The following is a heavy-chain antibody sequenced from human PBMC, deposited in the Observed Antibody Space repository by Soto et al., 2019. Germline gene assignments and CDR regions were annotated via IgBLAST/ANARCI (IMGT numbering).Heavy chain of an antibody. Sequence: EVQLVESGGGLVQPGGSLRLSCAASGFTFSSYWMHWVRQAPGKGLVWVSRINSDGSSTSYADSVKGRFTISRDNAKNTLYLQMNSLRDEDTAVYYCATSPMYSYGYSDYWGQGTLVTVSS. CDR2: INSDGSST. J-gene: IGHJ4*02. CDR1: GFTFSSYW. CDR3: ATSPMYSYGYSDY. D-gene: IGHD5-18*01. V-gene: IGHV3-74*01.